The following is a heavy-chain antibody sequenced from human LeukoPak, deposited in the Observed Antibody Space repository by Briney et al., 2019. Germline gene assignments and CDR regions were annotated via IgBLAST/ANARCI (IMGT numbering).Heavy chain of an antibody. CDR3: ARVLGYYHDSSGYLDAFDI. CDR2: IYYSGST. J-gene: IGHJ3*02. D-gene: IGHD3-22*01. Sequence: SETLSLTCTVSGGSISSYYWSWIRQPPGKGLEWIGYIYYSGSTNYNPSLKSRVTISVGTSKNQFSLKLSSVTAADTAVYYCARVLGYYHDSSGYLDAFDIWGQGTMVTVSS. V-gene: IGHV4-59*01. CDR1: GGSISSYY.